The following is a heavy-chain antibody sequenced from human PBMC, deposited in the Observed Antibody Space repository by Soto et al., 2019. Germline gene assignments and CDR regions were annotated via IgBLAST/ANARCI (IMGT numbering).Heavy chain of an antibody. D-gene: IGHD3-22*01. V-gene: IGHV3-30-3*01. CDR1: GFTFSSYA. J-gene: IGHJ4*02. CDR2: ISYDGSNK. Sequence: PGGSLRLSCAASGFTFSSYAMHWVRQAPGKGLEWVAVISYDGSNKYYADSVKGRFTISRDNSKNTLYLQMNSLRAEDTAVYYCARVLGYYDSSGYGNYFDYWGQGTLVTVSS. CDR3: ARVLGYYDSSGYGNYFDY.